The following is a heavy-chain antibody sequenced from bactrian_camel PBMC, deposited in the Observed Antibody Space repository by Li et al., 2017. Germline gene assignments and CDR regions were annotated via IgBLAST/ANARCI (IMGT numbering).Heavy chain of an antibody. D-gene: IGHD3*01. Sequence: HVQLVESGGGSVQTGGSLRLSCTASGVAGSGTCMGWFRQAEGKQREGVAAIYTGRDRPPRPWHAPSLKDRFTISHDSTDNTVTLQMDNLKPDDTAIYYCAAAKGLPDLLRGGYLSARSYNYWGRGTQVTVS. CDR3: AAAKGLPDLLRGGYLSARSYNY. V-gene: IGHV3S54*01. J-gene: IGHJ4*01. CDR1: GVAGSGTC. CDR2: IYTGRDRPPRP.